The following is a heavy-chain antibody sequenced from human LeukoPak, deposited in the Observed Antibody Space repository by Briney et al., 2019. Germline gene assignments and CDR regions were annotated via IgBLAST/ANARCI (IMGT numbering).Heavy chain of an antibody. V-gene: IGHV1-8*01. J-gene: IGHJ5*02. CDR1: GYTFTSYD. D-gene: IGHD2-2*01. CDR3: AIYCSSTSCRPANWFDP. Sequence: ASVKVSCKASGYTFTSYDINWVRQATGQGLEWMGWMNPNSGNTGYAQKFQGRVTMTRNTPISTAYMELSSLRSEDTAVYYCAIYCSSTSCRPANWFDPWGQGTLVTVSS. CDR2: MNPNSGNT.